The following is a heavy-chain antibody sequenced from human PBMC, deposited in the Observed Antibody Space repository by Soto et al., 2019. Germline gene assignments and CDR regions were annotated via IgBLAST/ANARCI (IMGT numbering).Heavy chain of an antibody. CDR3: ARHGAVASFYHHYGMDV. CDR1: DGSISSYY. J-gene: IGHJ6*02. V-gene: IGHV4-59*08. Sequence: QVQLQESGPGLVKPSETLSLTCTVSDGSISSYYWSWIRQPPGKGLEWIGFFHSSGTTNYNSSLKSRVTISVDTSQNQFSLKLTSVTAADTAVYYCARHGAVASFYHHYGMDVWGQGTTVTVSS. D-gene: IGHD6-19*01. CDR2: FHSSGTT.